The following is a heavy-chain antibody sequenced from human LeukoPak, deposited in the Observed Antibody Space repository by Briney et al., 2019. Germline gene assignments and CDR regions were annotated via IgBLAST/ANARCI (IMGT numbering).Heavy chain of an antibody. CDR1: GASISSGGNY. D-gene: IGHD3-22*01. CDR3: ARLIYDSSGYYFAY. CDR2: IYYSGST. Sequence: SVTLSLTCTVSGASISSGGNYWSWIRQHPGKGLEWIGYIYYSGSTYHDPSLKSRVTISVDTSMKQFSLQLSSVTAADTAVYYCARLIYDSSGYYFAYWGQGTLVTVSS. V-gene: IGHV4-31*03. J-gene: IGHJ4*02.